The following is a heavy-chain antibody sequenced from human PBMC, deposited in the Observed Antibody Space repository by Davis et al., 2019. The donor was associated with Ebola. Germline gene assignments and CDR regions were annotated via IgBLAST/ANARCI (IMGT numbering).Heavy chain of an antibody. D-gene: IGHD4-23*01. CDR1: GRSFTGYY. J-gene: IGHJ4*02. Sequence: SETLSLTCALSGRSFTGYYWNWIRQTPGKGLQWIGEINPNVGSNYNSNYDPSLKSRVTLSVDTSKNQFSLKLSSVTAADTAVYYCARGYGGKSFYWGQGTLVTVSS. V-gene: IGHV4-34*01. CDR2: INPNVGS. CDR3: ARGYGGKSFY.